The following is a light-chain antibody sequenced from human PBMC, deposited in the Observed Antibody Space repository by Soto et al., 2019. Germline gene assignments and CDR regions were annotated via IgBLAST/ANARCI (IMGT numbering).Light chain of an antibody. CDR3: QQYNTFSWT. CDR2: DIS. V-gene: IGKV1-5*01. CDR1: QSISSW. J-gene: IGKJ1*01. Sequence: DIRMTQSPSTLSASLGDRVTIACRASQSISSWLAWYQQKPGTAPKLLIYDISTLESGVPSRFSGSGSGTEFTLTISGLQPDDFATYYCQQYNTFSWTFGQGTRVEIK.